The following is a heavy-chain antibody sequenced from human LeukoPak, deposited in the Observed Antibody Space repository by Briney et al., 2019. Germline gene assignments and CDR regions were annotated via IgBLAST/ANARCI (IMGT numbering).Heavy chain of an antibody. V-gene: IGHV4-34*01. D-gene: IGHD6-13*01. J-gene: IGHJ4*02. Sequence: SETLSLTCAVYGGSFSGYYWSWIRQPPGKGLEWIGEINHSGSTSYNPSLKSRVTISVDTSKNQFSLKLSSVTAADTAVYYCARGTSTYSSSWYRRTYYFDYWGQGTLVTVSS. CDR2: INHSGST. CDR3: ARGTSTYSSSWYRRTYYFDY. CDR1: GGSFSGYY.